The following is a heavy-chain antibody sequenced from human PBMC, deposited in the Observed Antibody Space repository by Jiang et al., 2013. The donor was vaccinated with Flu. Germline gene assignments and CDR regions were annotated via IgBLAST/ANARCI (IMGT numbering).Heavy chain of an antibody. D-gene: IGHD3-10*01. CDR1: FSGYV. V-gene: IGHV4-34*01. CDR3: ARLKYYYGSGSYYRSDY. Sequence: FSGYVLELDPQPQGRGWSGLGKSIIVEAPTTTRTLKSRVTISVDTSKNQFSLKLSSVTAADTAVYYCARLKYYYGSGSYYRSDYWGQGTLVTASS. CDR2: SIIVEAP. J-gene: IGHJ4*02.